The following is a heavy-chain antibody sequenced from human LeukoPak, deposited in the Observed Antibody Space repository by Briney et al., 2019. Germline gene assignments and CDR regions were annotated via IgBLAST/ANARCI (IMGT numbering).Heavy chain of an antibody. J-gene: IGHJ4*02. V-gene: IGHV3-23*01. CDR1: GFTFSSYA. D-gene: IGHD2-15*01. Sequence: GGSLRLSCAASGFTFSSYAMSWVRQAPGKGLEWVSAISGSGGSTYYADSVKGRFTISRDNSKNTLYLQMNSLRAEDTAVYYCAKDPGYCSGGSCYYFGYWGQGTLVTVSS. CDR2: ISGSGGST. CDR3: AKDPGYCSGGSCYYFGY.